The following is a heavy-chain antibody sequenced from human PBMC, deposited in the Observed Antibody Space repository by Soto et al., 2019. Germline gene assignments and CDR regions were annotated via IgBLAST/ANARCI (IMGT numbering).Heavy chain of an antibody. Sequence: SETLSLTCAVYGGSFSGYYWSWIRQPPGKGLEWIGEINHSGSTNYNPSLKSRVAISVDTSKNQFSLKLSSVTAADTAVYYCARGSLITMFGVDPYYFDYWGQGTLVTVSS. CDR2: INHSGST. D-gene: IGHD3-3*01. CDR3: ARGSLITMFGVDPYYFDY. J-gene: IGHJ4*02. CDR1: GGSFSGYY. V-gene: IGHV4-34*01.